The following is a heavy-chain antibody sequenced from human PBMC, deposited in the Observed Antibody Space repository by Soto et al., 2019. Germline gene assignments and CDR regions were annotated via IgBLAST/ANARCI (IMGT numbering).Heavy chain of an antibody. J-gene: IGHJ5*02. CDR1: GFTFTSYW. V-gene: IGHV5-51*01. Sequence: GESLKISCKGSGFTFTSYWIAWVRQMPGKGLEWMGIIFPDDSDTRYSPSFQGQATISADKSISTAYLQWSSLKASDTAMYYCARKGKNSRGQYWLDPWGQGTLVTVSS. CDR3: ARKGKNSRGQYWLDP. D-gene: IGHD2-15*01. CDR2: IFPDDSDT.